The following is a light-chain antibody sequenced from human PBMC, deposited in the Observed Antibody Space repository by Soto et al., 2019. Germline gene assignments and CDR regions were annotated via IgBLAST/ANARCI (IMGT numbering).Light chain of an antibody. CDR1: QSVSSD. Sequence: EIVMTQSPATLSVSPGERATLSCRASQSVSSDLAWYHQKPGQAPRLLIYGASTRATGIPARFSGSGSGTEFTLTINSLQSEDFAVYYCQQYNGWPWTFGLGTKVDVK. CDR3: QQYNGWPWT. CDR2: GAS. V-gene: IGKV3-15*01. J-gene: IGKJ1*01.